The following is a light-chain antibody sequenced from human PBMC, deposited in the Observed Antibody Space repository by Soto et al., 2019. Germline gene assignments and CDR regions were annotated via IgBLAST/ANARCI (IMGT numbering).Light chain of an antibody. Sequence: QSALTQPASVSGSPGQSITISCTGTSSDVGGYNYVSWYQKHPGKAPKLMIYEVSNRPSGVSKRFSGSKSANTASLTISGLQAEDEADYYCSSYTSSSPWVFGGGTKLTVL. CDR3: SSYTSSSPWV. V-gene: IGLV2-14*01. J-gene: IGLJ3*02. CDR1: SSDVGGYNY. CDR2: EVS.